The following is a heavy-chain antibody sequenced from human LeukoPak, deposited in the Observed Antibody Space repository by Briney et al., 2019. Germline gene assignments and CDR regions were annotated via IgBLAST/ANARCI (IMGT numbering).Heavy chain of an antibody. CDR2: INPNSGGT. CDR1: GYTFTGYY. CDR3: ARDPQGGGYYVDY. V-gene: IGHV1-2*06. Sequence: ASVKVSCKASGYTFTGYYMHWARQAPGQGLEWMGRINPNSGGTNYAQKFQGRVTMTRDTSISTAYMELSRLRSDDTAVYYCARDPQGGGYYVDYWGQGTLVTVSS. J-gene: IGHJ4*02.